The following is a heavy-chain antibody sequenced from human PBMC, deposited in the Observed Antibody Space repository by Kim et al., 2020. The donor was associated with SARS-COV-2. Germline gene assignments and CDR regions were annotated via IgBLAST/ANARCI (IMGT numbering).Heavy chain of an antibody. V-gene: IGHV3-74*01. CDR3: TRDFDWLLFDN. J-gene: IGHJ4*02. CDR1: GFIFSGYW. CDR2: IKKDETVT. Sequence: GGSLRLSCEGSGFIFSGYWVHWVRQAPGKGLEWVSYIKKDETVTNYADSVKGRFTISRDNAKNTVYLHMNSLRTEDAAVYYCTRDFDWLLFDNWGRGTLVTVSP. D-gene: IGHD3-9*01.